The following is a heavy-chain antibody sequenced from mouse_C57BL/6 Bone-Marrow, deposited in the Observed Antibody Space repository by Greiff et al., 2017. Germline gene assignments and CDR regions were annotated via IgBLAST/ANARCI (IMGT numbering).Heavy chain of an antibody. Sequence: QVQLQQSGPELVKPGASVKLSCKASGYTFTSYDINWVKQRPGQGLEWIGWIYPRDGSTKYNEKFKGKATLTVDTSSSTAYMELHSLTSEDSAVYFCARSGNYYGSKGYAMDYWGQGTSVTVSS. CDR1: GYTFTSYD. CDR2: IYPRDGST. D-gene: IGHD1-1*01. V-gene: IGHV1-85*01. CDR3: ARSGNYYGSKGYAMDY. J-gene: IGHJ4*01.